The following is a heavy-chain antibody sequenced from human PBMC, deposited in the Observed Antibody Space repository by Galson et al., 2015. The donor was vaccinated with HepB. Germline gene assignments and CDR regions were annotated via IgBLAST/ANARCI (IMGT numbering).Heavy chain of an antibody. CDR2: IDPSDSYT. J-gene: IGHJ6*02. D-gene: IGHD2-2*01. CDR3: ARHRRSSTSCYVCYYSMDV. Sequence: QSGAEVTKPGESLRISCKGSGYSFTSYWISWVRQMPGKGLEWMGRIDPSDSYTNYSPSFQGHVTISADKSISTAYLQWSSLKASDTAMYYCARHRRSSTSCYVCYYSMDVWGQGTTVTVSS. CDR1: GYSFTSYW. V-gene: IGHV5-10-1*01.